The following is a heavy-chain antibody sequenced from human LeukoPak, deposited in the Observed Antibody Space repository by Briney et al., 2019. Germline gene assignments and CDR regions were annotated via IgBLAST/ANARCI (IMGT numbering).Heavy chain of an antibody. CDR2: ITPIFGTA. CDR1: GGTFSTYV. V-gene: IGHV1-69*13. CDR3: ARDAAIYDSSGYYYLW. J-gene: IGHJ4*02. D-gene: IGHD3-22*01. Sequence: ASVKVSCKASGGTFSTYVISWVRQASGQGLEWMGGITPIFGTAKYAQKFQGRVTMTADESTSTAYMELSSLRSEDTAVYYCARDAAIYDSSGYYYLWWGQGTLVTVSS.